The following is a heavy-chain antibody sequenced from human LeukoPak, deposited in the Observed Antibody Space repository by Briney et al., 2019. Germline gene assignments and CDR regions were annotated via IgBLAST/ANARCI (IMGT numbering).Heavy chain of an antibody. Sequence: PGGSLRLSCAASGFTFSSYAMRWVRQAPGKGLEWVAVISYDGRNKYYADSVKGRFTISRDNSKNTVYLQMNSLRAEDTVVYYCARQYGDYVDYFDYWGQGPLVTVSS. J-gene: IGHJ4*02. CDR2: ISYDGRNK. CDR3: ARQYGDYVDYFDY. CDR1: GFTFSSYA. D-gene: IGHD4-17*01. V-gene: IGHV3-30-3*01.